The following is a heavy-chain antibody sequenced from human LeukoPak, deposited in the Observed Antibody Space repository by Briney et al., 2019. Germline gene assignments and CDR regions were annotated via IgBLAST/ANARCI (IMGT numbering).Heavy chain of an antibody. D-gene: IGHD6-13*01. V-gene: IGHV5-51*01. CDR3: ARHRRSSSWSPFGY. CDR2: IYPGDSDT. CDR1: GYSFSNYW. J-gene: IGHJ4*02. Sequence: GESLKISCQGSGYSFSNYWIAWVRQMPGKGLEWMGIIYPGDSDTRYSPSFQGQVTISADKSISTAYLQWSSLKASDTAMYYCARHRRSSSWSPFGYWGQGTLVTVSS.